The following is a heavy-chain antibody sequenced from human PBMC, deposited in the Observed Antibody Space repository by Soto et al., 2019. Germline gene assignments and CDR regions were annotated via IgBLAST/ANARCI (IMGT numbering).Heavy chain of an antibody. CDR1: GYVFTTYW. CDR2: IDPGDSYI. Sequence: ESLTISGQGSGYVFTTYWISLVRQMPGKGLEWMGRIDPGDSYINYSPSFQGHVTISVDNSISTAYLQLHSLKASDTAIYYCARVRVSAFYDNWFDPWGQGTLVTVSS. D-gene: IGHD3-10*01. V-gene: IGHV5-10-1*01. CDR3: ARVRVSAFYDNWFDP. J-gene: IGHJ5*02.